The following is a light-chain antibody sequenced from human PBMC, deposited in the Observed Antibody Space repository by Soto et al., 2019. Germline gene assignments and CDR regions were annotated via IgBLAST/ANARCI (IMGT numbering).Light chain of an antibody. CDR1: QSIHTS. CDR3: QQRSVWPPIT. J-gene: IGKJ5*01. Sequence: VWTQSPAARALPPGERANLSFLSSQSIHTSLAWYQQKPGQPPRLVVYDSTLRANGVPDRFDGSRSGTEFTLTINNLEPEDFAVYYCQQRSVWPPITCGQGTRRAIK. CDR2: DST. V-gene: IGKV3-11*01.